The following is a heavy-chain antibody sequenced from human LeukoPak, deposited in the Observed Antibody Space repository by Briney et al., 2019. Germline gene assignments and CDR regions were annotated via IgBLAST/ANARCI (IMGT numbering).Heavy chain of an antibody. Sequence: ASVKVSCKASGYTFTGYYMHWVRQAPGQGLEWMGWISPNSGGTNYAQKFQGRVTMTRDTSISTAYMELSRLRSDDTAVYYCARDLPEEYQLQHTQFDYWGQGTLVTVSS. CDR1: GYTFTGYY. J-gene: IGHJ4*02. D-gene: IGHD2-2*01. V-gene: IGHV1-2*02. CDR3: ARDLPEEYQLQHTQFDY. CDR2: ISPNSGGT.